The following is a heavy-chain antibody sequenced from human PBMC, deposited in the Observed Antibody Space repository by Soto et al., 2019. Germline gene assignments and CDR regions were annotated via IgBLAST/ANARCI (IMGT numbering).Heavy chain of an antibody. CDR1: GGSFSGYY. D-gene: IGHD3-22*01. CDR3: AIIKGAYDSSGYYDYYGMDV. Sequence: SETLSLTCAVYGGSFSGYYWSWIRQPPGKGLEWIGEINHSGSTNYNPSLKSRVTISVDTSKNQFSLKLSSVTAADTAVYYCAIIKGAYDSSGYYDYYGMDVWGQGTTVTVSS. CDR2: INHSGST. J-gene: IGHJ6*02. V-gene: IGHV4-34*01.